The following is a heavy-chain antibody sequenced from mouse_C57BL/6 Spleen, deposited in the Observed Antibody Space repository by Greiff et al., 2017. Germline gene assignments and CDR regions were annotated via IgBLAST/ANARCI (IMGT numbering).Heavy chain of an antibody. J-gene: IGHJ1*03. CDR1: GYTFTSYW. CDR2: IDPSDSYT. CDR3: ARGHYGSRYFDV. D-gene: IGHD1-1*01. Sequence: QVQLQQPGAELVKPGASVKLSCKASGYTFTSYWMQWVKQRPGQGLEWIGEIDPSDSYTNYNQKFKGKATLTVDTSSSTAYMQRSSLTSEDSAVYYCARGHYGSRYFDVWGTGTTVTVSS. V-gene: IGHV1-50*01.